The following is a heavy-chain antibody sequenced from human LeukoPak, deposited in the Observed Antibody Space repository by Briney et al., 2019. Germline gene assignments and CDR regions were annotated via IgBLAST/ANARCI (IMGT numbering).Heavy chain of an antibody. Sequence: PGGSLRLSCAASGFTFSSYAMHWVRQAPGKGLEWVAVISYDGSNKYYADSVKGRFTISRDNSKNTLYLQMNSLRAEDTAVYYCARDRPGSYFFGCHYWGQGTLVTVSS. J-gene: IGHJ4*02. V-gene: IGHV3-30-3*01. CDR2: ISYDGSNK. CDR1: GFTFSSYA. D-gene: IGHD3-10*01. CDR3: ARDRPGSYFFGCHY.